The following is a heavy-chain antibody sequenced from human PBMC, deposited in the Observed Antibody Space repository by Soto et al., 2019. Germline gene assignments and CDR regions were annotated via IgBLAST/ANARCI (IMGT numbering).Heavy chain of an antibody. CDR3: AREDTAMVLFDY. V-gene: IGHV3-33*01. Sequence: ESGGGVVQPGRSLRLSCAASGFTFSSYGMHWVRQAPGKGLEWVAVIWYDGSNKYYADSVKGRFTISRDNSKNTLYLQMNSLRAEDTAVYYCAREDTAMVLFDYWGQGTLVTVSS. CDR2: IWYDGSNK. CDR1: GFTFSSYG. D-gene: IGHD5-18*01. J-gene: IGHJ4*02.